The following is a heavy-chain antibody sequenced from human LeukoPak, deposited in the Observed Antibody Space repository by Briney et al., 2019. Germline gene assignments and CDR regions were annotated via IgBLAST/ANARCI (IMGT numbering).Heavy chain of an antibody. Sequence: GASVKVSCKASGGTFSSYAISWVRQAPGQGLEWMGGIIPIFGTANYAQKFQGRVTITADKSTSTAYMELSSLRSEDTAVYYCARDSSGITGTNLDYWGQGTLVTVSS. J-gene: IGHJ4*02. CDR3: ARDSSGITGTNLDY. CDR2: IIPIFGTA. D-gene: IGHD1-20*01. CDR1: GGTFSSYA. V-gene: IGHV1-69*06.